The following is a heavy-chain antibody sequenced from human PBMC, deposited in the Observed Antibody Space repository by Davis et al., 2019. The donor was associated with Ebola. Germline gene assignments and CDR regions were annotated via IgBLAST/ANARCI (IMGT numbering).Heavy chain of an antibody. CDR3: AKDYGGSRLMYYYYYGMDV. CDR2: IKSDGST. Sequence: HTGGSLRLSCAVSGFPITNYWTHWVRQAPGKGLVWVSRIKSDGSTIYADSVKGRFTISRDNAKNTLYLQMNSLRVEDTAVYYCAKDYGGSRLMYYYYYGMDVWGKGTTVTVSS. D-gene: IGHD3-16*01. V-gene: IGHV3-74*01. J-gene: IGHJ6*04. CDR1: GFPITNYW.